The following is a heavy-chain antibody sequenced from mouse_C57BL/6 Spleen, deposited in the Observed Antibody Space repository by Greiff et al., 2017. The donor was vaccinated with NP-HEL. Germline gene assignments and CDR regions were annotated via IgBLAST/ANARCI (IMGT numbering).Heavy chain of an antibody. Sequence: VKVVESGAELVRPGTSVKVSCKASGYAFTNYLIEWVKQRPGQGLEWIGVINPGSGGTNYNEKFKGKATLTADKSSSTAYMQLSSLTSEDSAVYFCAREGVNYGGAMDYWGQGTSVTVSS. D-gene: IGHD1-1*01. J-gene: IGHJ4*01. CDR1: GYAFTNYL. V-gene: IGHV1-54*01. CDR2: INPGSGGT. CDR3: AREGVNYGGAMDY.